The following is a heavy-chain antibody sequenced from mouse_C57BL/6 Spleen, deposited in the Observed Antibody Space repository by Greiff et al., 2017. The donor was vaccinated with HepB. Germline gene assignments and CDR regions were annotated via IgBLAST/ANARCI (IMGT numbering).Heavy chain of an antibody. CDR2: INPSSGYT. V-gene: IGHV1-7*01. Sequence: VQLQQSGAELAKPGASVKLSCKASGYTFTSYWMHWVKQRPGQGLEWIGYINPSSGYTKYNQKFKDKATLTADKSSSTAYMQLSSLTYEDAAVYDCARAYDGYYWYFDVWGTGTTVTVSS. J-gene: IGHJ1*03. CDR3: ARAYDGYYWYFDV. D-gene: IGHD2-3*01. CDR1: GYTFTSYW.